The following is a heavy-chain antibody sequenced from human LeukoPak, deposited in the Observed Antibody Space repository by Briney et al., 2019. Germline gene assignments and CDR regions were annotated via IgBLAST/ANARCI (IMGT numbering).Heavy chain of an antibody. CDR2: IYYSGST. CDR1: GGSLSSYY. CDR3: AREDSGYDYSPFDY. J-gene: IGHJ4*02. D-gene: IGHD5-12*01. Sequence: SETLSLTCTVSGGSLSSYYWSWIRQPPEKGLEWIGYIYYSGSTSYNPSLKSRVTIPVDTSTNQFSLKLRSVTAADTAVYYCAREDSGYDYSPFDYWGQGTLVTVSS. V-gene: IGHV4-59*01.